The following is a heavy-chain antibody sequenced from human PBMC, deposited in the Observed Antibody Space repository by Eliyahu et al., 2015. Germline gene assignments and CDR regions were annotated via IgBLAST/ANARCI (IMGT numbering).Heavy chain of an antibody. D-gene: IGHD2-2*01. Sequence: QVQLQESGPGLVRPSETLSLTCXVSXXSIXVYHWSXIRQPPGKKLEWIGYSYSTGXXNYNPSLKSRVTISVDTSKNQFSLKLRSVTAADTAVYSCARHCGDTSCHEDRYYFDYWSQGTLVTVSS. V-gene: IGHV4-59*08. CDR3: ARHCGDTSCHEDRYYFDY. CDR1: XXSIXVYH. J-gene: IGHJ4*02. CDR2: SYSTGXX.